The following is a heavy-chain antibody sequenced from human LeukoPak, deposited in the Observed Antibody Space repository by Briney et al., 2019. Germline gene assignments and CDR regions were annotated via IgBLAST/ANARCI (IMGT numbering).Heavy chain of an antibody. CDR2: IYSGGST. Sequence: PGGSLRLSCAASGFTVSSNYMSWVRQAPGKGLEWVSVIYSGGSTYYADSVKGRFTISRDNSKNTLYLQMNSLRAEDTAVYYCARLPRYCSSTSCFSVDYWGPGTLVTVSS. J-gene: IGHJ4*02. CDR3: ARLPRYCSSTSCFSVDY. V-gene: IGHV3-66*02. D-gene: IGHD2-2*01. CDR1: GFTVSSNY.